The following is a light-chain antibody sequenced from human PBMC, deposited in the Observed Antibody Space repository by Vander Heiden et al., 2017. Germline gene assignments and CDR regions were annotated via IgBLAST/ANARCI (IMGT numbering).Light chain of an antibody. V-gene: IGKV1-39*01. Sequence: DIQMTQSPSSLSGSVGDRVTITCRASQSISSYLNWYQQKQGKAPKLLIYGASSLQSGVPSRFSGSGSGTDFTLTISSLQPEDFATYYCQQRDSTPWTFGQGTRVEIK. J-gene: IGKJ1*01. CDR1: QSISSY. CDR3: QQRDSTPWT. CDR2: GAS.